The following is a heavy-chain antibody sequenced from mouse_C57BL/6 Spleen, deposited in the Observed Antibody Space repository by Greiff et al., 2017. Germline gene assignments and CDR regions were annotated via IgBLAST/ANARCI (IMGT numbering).Heavy chain of an antibody. Sequence: QVQLKESGAELVMPGASVKLSCKASGYTFTSYWMHWVKQRPGQGLEWIGEIDPSDSYTNYTQKFKGKSTLTVDKSSSTAYMQLSSLTSEDSAVYYCARSTGAMDYWGQGTSVTVSS. J-gene: IGHJ4*01. CDR2: IDPSDSYT. CDR3: ARSTGAMDY. V-gene: IGHV1-69*01. D-gene: IGHD4-1*01. CDR1: GYTFTSYW.